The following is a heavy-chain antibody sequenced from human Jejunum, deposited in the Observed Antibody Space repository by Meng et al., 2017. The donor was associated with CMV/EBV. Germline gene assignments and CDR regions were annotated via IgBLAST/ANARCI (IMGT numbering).Heavy chain of an antibody. CDR2: IHYSGTP. J-gene: IGHJ6*02. D-gene: IGHD5-12*01. V-gene: IGHV4-59*01. CDR3: ARALGDIVAADGMDV. CDR1: GGSIIPYY. Sequence: GGSIIPYYWSWIRQSPENGLEWIGYIHYSGTPSYNPSLKSRVSISVDTSKDQFSLKVTSETAADTAVYYCARALGDIVAADGMDVWGQGTTVTVSS.